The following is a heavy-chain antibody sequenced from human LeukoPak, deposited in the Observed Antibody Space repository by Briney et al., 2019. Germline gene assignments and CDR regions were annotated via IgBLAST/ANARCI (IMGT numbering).Heavy chain of an antibody. CDR2: ISSFSGTI. V-gene: IGHV3-48*04. J-gene: IGHJ4*02. CDR3: AREDDTGVSFDY. Sequence: GGSLRLSCAASGFNFRSYSMNWVRQAPGKGLEWVSYISSFSGTIDYADSVKGRFTISRDNAKNSLYLQMNSLRAEDTALYYCAREDDTGVSFDYWGRGTLVTVSS. CDR1: GFNFRSYS. D-gene: IGHD2-8*02.